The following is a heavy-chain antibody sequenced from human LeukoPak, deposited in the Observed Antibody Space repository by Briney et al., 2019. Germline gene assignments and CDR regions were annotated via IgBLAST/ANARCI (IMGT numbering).Heavy chain of an antibody. CDR2: ISYDGSNK. Sequence: PGRSLRLSCAASGFTFSSYAMHWVRQAPGKGLEWVAVISYDGSNKYYADSVKGRFTISRDNSKNTLCLQMNSLRAEDTAVYYCARESDGYNYQPFDYWGQGTLVTVSS. CDR1: GFTFSSYA. D-gene: IGHD5-24*01. CDR3: ARESDGYNYQPFDY. J-gene: IGHJ4*02. V-gene: IGHV3-30-3*01.